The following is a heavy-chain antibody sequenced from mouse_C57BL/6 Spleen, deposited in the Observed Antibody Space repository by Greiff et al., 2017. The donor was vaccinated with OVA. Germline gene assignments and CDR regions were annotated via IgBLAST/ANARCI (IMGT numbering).Heavy chain of an antibody. CDR3: ARGGNWDYDGGAMDY. Sequence: EVKLMESGGGLVKPGGSLKLSCAASGFTFSDYGMHWVRQAPEKGLEWVAYISSGSSTIYYADTVKGRFTISRDNAKNTLFRQMTSLRSEDTSMYYCARGGNWDYDGGAMDYWGQGTSVTVSS. J-gene: IGHJ4*01. D-gene: IGHD2-4*01. V-gene: IGHV5-17*01. CDR1: GFTFSDYG. CDR2: ISSGSSTI.